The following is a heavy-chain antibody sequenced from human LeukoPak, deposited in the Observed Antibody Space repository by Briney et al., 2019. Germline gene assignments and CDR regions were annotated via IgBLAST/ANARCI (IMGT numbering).Heavy chain of an antibody. CDR3: VRVWRGYYFDY. V-gene: IGHV3-72*01. D-gene: IGHD3-10*01. Sequence: GGSLRLSCAASGFTFSRKTMNWVRQAPGKGLEWVGRVRNKANSFTTNYAASVKGRFTISRDDSMNSLYLQMNSLKTEDTAVYSCVRVWRGYYFDYWGQGTLVTVSS. J-gene: IGHJ4*02. CDR2: VRNKANSFTT. CDR1: GFTFSRKT.